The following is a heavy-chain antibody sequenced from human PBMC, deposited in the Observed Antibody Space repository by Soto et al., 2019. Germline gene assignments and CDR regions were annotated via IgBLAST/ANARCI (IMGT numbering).Heavy chain of an antibody. Sequence: QVQLVESGGGVVQPGRSLRLSCAASGFTFSSYGMHWVRQAPGKGLEWVAVIWYDGSNKYYADSVKGRFTISRDNSKNTLYLKMNSLRAEDTAVYYCAREPYYYDSSGYYNRYWYFDLWGRGTLVTVSS. CDR1: GFTFSSYG. V-gene: IGHV3-33*01. CDR2: IWYDGSNK. CDR3: AREPYYYDSSGYYNRYWYFDL. J-gene: IGHJ2*01. D-gene: IGHD3-22*01.